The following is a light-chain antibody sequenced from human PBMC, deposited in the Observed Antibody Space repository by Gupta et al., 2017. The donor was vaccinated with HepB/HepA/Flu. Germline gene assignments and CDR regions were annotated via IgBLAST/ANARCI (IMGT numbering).Light chain of an antibody. CDR2: SNN. CDR3: AAWDASLNGPV. CDR1: SSNIGSNT. J-gene: IGLJ2*01. V-gene: IGLV1-44*01. Sequence: QSVLPQPPSASVTPGQRVTISCSGSSSNIGSNTVTWYQQLPGTAPKLLIYSNNQRPSGVPDRFSGSTSGTSASLSILGLQAEDEADYYCAAWDASLNGPVFGGGTKLTVL.